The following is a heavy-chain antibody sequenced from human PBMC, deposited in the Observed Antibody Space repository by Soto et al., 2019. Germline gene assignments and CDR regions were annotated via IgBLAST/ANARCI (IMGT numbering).Heavy chain of an antibody. V-gene: IGHV1-3*01. D-gene: IGHD2-15*01. CDR1: GYTFTSYA. Sequence: GASVKVSCKASGYTFTSYAIHWVRQAPGQRLEWMGWINAGNGNTKYSQKFQGRVTITRDTSASTAYMELSSLRSEDTAVYYCARLGVVAATDLGWFDPWGQGTLVTVSS. CDR2: INAGNGNT. CDR3: ARLGVVAATDLGWFDP. J-gene: IGHJ5*02.